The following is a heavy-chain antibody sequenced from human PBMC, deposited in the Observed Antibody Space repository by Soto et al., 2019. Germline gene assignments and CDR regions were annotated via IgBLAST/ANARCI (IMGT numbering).Heavy chain of an antibody. J-gene: IGHJ3*02. CDR2: INPSGGST. CDR3: AREIYYDSSGYYTGGAFDI. CDR1: GYTFTSYY. Sequence: QVQLVQSGAEVKKPGASVKVSCKASGYTFTSYYMHWVRQAPGQGLEWMGIINPSGGSTSYAQKFQGRVTMTRDTSTSTVYMELSSLRSEDTAVYYCAREIYYDSSGYYTGGAFDIWGQGTMVTVSS. V-gene: IGHV1-46*01. D-gene: IGHD3-22*01.